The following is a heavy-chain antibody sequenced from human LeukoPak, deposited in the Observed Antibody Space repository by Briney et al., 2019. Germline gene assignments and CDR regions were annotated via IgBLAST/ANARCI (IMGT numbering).Heavy chain of an antibody. V-gene: IGHV5-51*01. CDR1: GYSFTSYW. Sequence: GESLKISCKGSGYSFTSYWIGWVRPMPGKGLEWMGIIYPGDSDTRYSPSFQGQVTISADKSISTAYLQWSSLKASDTAMYYCARPYYYGSGSRGSHYYYYMDVWGKGTTVTVSS. CDR2: IYPGDSDT. J-gene: IGHJ6*03. D-gene: IGHD3-10*01. CDR3: ARPYYYGSGSRGSHYYYYMDV.